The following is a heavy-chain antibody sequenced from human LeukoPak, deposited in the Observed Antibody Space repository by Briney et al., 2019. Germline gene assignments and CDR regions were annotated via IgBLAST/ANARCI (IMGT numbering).Heavy chain of an antibody. CDR3: AKDFRGCHSTSGGFHY. J-gene: IGHJ4*02. Sequence: GGSLRLSCAASGFTFSPYGMHWVRQAPGKGLEWVAFIPYDASNEPYVDSVKGRFTISRDNSKNTLFLQMNTLRAEDTAVYYCAKDFRGCHSTSGGFHYWGQGTLVTVSS. CDR1: GFTFSPYG. D-gene: IGHD3-10*01. V-gene: IGHV3-30*02. CDR2: IPYDASNE.